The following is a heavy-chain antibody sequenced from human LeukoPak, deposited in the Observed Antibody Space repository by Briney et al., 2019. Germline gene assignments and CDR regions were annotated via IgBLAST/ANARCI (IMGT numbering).Heavy chain of an antibody. CDR2: IYYSGST. CDR3: SRGGDYDTAY. V-gene: IGHV4-30-4*08. Sequence: PSQTLSLTCTVSGGSISSGYYYWSWIRQPPGKGLEWIGYIYYSGSTYYNPSLKSRVTISIDTSKNQFSLKQSSVTAAGTAVDVCSRGGDYDTAYWGQGTLVTVSS. J-gene: IGHJ4*02. D-gene: IGHD4-17*01. CDR1: GGSISSGYYY.